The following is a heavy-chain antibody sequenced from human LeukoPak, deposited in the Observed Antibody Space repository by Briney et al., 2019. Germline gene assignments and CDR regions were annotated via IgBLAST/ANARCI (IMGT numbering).Heavy chain of an antibody. Sequence: SETLSLTCAVYGGSFSDYYWIWIRQSPGKGLEWIGQINHSGSANYNPSLKSRITISVDSSRNQFSLELTSVTAADTAVYYCARQGASYGDYVRAYYYMDVWGRGTTVIVSS. CDR3: ARQGASYGDYVRAYYYMDV. CDR2: INHSGSA. D-gene: IGHD4-17*01. CDR1: GGSFSDYY. J-gene: IGHJ6*03. V-gene: IGHV4-34*01.